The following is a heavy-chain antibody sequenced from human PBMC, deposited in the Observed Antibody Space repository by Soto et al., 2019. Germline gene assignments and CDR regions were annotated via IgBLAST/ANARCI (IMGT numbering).Heavy chain of an antibody. D-gene: IGHD3-22*01. CDR2: IYYSGST. V-gene: IGHV4-31*03. J-gene: IGHJ6*02. CDR1: GGSISSGGYY. Sequence: PSETLSLTCTVSGGSISSGGYYWSWIRQHPGKGLEWIGYIYYSGSTYYNPSLQSRVTISVDTSKNQFSLKLRSVTAADTAVYYCARDRGYYDSSGHQLGTDAAKYYYYYYGMDVWGRGTTVTVSS. CDR3: ARDRGYYDSSGHQLGTDAAKYYYYYYGMDV.